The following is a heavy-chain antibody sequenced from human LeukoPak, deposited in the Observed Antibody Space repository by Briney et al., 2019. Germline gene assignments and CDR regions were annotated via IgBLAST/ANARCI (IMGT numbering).Heavy chain of an antibody. J-gene: IGHJ4*02. V-gene: IGHV3-30*02. CDR2: IQYDDSEK. CDR3: ARGNYDILTGYYPIDY. CDR1: GFTFTFSTSG. D-gene: IGHD3-9*01. Sequence: PGGSLRLSCAASGFTFTFSTSGMHWVRQAPGKGLEWVAFIQYDDSEKSYADSVKGRCTTSRDNSKNTLYLQMNSLRAEDTAVYYCARGNYDILTGYYPIDYWGQGTLVTVSS.